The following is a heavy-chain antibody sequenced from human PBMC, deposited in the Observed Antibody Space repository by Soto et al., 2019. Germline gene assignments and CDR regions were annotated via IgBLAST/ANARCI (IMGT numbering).Heavy chain of an antibody. D-gene: IGHD3-22*01. CDR3: GGKNYDSSGYFDY. J-gene: IGHJ4*02. V-gene: IGHV4-59*01. CDR2: MYYSGST. CDR1: GGSISRYY. Sequence: GTLSITCTVSGGSISRYYWRWIRQPPGKGLEWIGYMYYSGSTNYNPSLKSRVTISVDTSKNQFSLKLSSVTAADTAVYYCGGKNYDSSGYFDYWGQGTLVTVSS.